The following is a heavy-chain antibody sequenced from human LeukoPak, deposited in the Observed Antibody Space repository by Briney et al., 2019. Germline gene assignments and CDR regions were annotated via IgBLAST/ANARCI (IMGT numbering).Heavy chain of an antibody. CDR2: ISNDGINK. D-gene: IGHD5-12*01. CDR3: ARDGGYSYGHRIDY. J-gene: IGHJ4*02. Sequence: GGSLRLSCAASGFTFSSHNMHWVRQAPGKGLEWVALISNDGINKYCADSVKGRFTISRDNSKTTLYLQMNDLRGEETAVYYCARDGGYSYGHRIDYWGQGTLVTVSS. V-gene: IGHV3-30-3*01. CDR1: GFTFSSHN.